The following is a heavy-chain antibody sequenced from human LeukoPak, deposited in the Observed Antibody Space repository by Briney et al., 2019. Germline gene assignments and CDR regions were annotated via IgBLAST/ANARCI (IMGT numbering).Heavy chain of an antibody. J-gene: IGHJ3*02. CDR2: ISWNSGSI. CDR1: GFTFDDYA. D-gene: IGHD1-26*01. V-gene: IGHV3-9*01. Sequence: GGSLRLSCAASGFTFDDYAMHWVRQAPGKGLEWVSGISWNSGSIGYADSVKGRFTTSRDNAKNSLYLQMNSLRAEDTAVYYCARYRSGSYPDAFDIWGQGTMVTVSS. CDR3: ARYRSGSYPDAFDI.